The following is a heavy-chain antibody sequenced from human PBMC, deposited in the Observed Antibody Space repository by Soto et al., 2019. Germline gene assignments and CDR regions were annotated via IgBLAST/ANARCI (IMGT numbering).Heavy chain of an antibody. CDR3: AREGGYCSGGSCSRLDY. Sequence: QVQLVESGGGVVQPGRSLRLSCAASGFTFSSYGMHWVRQAPGKGLEWVAVIWYDGSNKYYADSVKGRFTISRDNSKNTLYLQMNSLRAEDTAVYYCAREGGYCSGGSCSRLDYWGQGTLVTVSS. D-gene: IGHD2-15*01. J-gene: IGHJ4*02. CDR2: IWYDGSNK. V-gene: IGHV3-33*01. CDR1: GFTFSSYG.